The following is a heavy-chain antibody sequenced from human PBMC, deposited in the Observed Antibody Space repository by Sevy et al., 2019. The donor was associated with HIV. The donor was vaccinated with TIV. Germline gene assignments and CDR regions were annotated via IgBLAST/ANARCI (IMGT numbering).Heavy chain of an antibody. CDR1: GYTFTSYG. V-gene: IGHV1-18*01. J-gene: IGHJ6*02. Sequence: ASVKVSCKASGYTFTSYGISWVRQAPGQGLEWMGWISAYNGITNYAQKLQGRVTMTTDTSTSTAYMELRSLGSDDTAVYYCARVDYGDYVRYYYYYGMDVWGQGTTVTVSS. D-gene: IGHD4-17*01. CDR2: ISAYNGIT. CDR3: ARVDYGDYVRYYYYYGMDV.